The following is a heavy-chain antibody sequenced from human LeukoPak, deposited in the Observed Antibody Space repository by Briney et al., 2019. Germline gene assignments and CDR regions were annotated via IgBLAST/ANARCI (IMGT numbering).Heavy chain of an antibody. CDR1: GFTFSSYS. V-gene: IGHV3-23*01. CDR2: ISGSGGDT. Sequence: GGSLRLSCAASGFTFSSYSMNWVRQAPGKGLEWVSTISGSGGDTYYADSVKGRFTVSRDNSRNTLYLQMKSLRAEDTAVYYCAKEFVAVPGNTNYFDYWGQGTLVIVSS. J-gene: IGHJ4*02. CDR3: AKEFVAVPGNTNYFDY. D-gene: IGHD2-21*02.